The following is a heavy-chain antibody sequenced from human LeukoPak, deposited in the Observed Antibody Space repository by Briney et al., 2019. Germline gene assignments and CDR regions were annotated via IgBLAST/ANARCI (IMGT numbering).Heavy chain of an antibody. J-gene: IGHJ4*02. CDR3: AGGGWYQLP. CDR2: IKQDGSEK. V-gene: IGHV3-7*05. CDR1: GFSLSTYW. D-gene: IGHD2-2*01. Sequence: GGSLRLSCAASGFSLSTYWMSCVRQAPGKGPEWVANIKQDGSEKNYVDSVKGRFTISRDNARNSLYLQMNSLRAEDTAVYYCAGGGWYQLPWGQGTLVTISS.